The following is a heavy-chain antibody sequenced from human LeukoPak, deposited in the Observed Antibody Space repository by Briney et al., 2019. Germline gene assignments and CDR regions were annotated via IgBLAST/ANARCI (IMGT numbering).Heavy chain of an antibody. V-gene: IGHV1-69*04. Sequence: ASVKVSCKASGGTFSSYAISWVRQAPGQGLEWMGRIIPILGIANYAQKFQGRVTITADKSTSTAYMELSSLRSEDTGVYYCARGVYDSSAYWYWGQGTLVTVSS. J-gene: IGHJ4*02. D-gene: IGHD3-22*01. CDR2: IIPILGIA. CDR1: GGTFSSYA. CDR3: ARGVYDSSAYWY.